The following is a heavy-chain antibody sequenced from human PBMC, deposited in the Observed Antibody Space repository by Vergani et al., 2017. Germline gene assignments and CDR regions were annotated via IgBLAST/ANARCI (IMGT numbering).Heavy chain of an antibody. V-gene: IGHV5-51*01. CDR3: ARLYGRDSSGSKYFDY. CDR2: IHPADSDT. J-gene: IGHJ4*02. Sequence: EVQLVQSGAEVKKPGESLKISCQISGYSFTNSWIGWVRQMPGKGLEWMGIIHPADSDTRYSQSFQGQVTISVDKSISTAYLQRSSLRASDSAMYYCARLYGRDSSGSKYFDYWGQGTLVTVSS. CDR1: GYSFTNSW. D-gene: IGHD3-22*01.